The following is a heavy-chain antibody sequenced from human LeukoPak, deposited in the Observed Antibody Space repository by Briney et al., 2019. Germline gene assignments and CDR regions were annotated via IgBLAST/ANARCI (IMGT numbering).Heavy chain of an antibody. CDR3: ARGYSYVNRFDP. J-gene: IGHJ5*02. CDR1: GFTFSSYW. D-gene: IGHD5-18*01. V-gene: IGHV3-7*01. CDR2: INQDGSEK. Sequence: PGGSLRLSCAASGFTFSSYWMNWVRQAPGKGLEWVANINQDGSEKYYVDSVKGRFTISRNNAKNSLYLQMNSLRAEDTAVYYCARGYSYVNRFDPWGQGTLVTVSS.